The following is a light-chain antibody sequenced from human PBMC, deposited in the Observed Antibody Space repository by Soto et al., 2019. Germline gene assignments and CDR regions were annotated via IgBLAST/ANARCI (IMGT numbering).Light chain of an antibody. CDR2: KDS. Sequence: SSELTQPSSVSVSPGQTARITCSGDVLAKKYARWFQQKPGQAPVLVIYKDSERPSGIPERFSGSSSGTTVTLTISGAQVEDEADYYCYSAADNNPDGVFGGGTKLTVL. V-gene: IGLV3-27*01. J-gene: IGLJ3*02. CDR1: VLAKKY. CDR3: YSAADNNPDGV.